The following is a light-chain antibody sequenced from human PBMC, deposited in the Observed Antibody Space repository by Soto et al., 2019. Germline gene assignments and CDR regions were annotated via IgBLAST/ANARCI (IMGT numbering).Light chain of an antibody. V-gene: IGLV2-14*01. Sequence: QSVLTQPASVSGSPGQSITIACTGTIRDVGSYNLVSWYQQRPGEAPKLIISEVRNRPSGISYRFTGSKSGNTASLTISGLQTEDEADYYCSSYTTTSTLVFGGGTKPPS. J-gene: IGLJ3*02. CDR2: EVR. CDR1: IRDVGSYNL. CDR3: SSYTTTSTLV.